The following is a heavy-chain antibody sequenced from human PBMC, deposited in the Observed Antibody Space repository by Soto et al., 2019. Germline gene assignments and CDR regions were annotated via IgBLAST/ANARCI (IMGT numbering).Heavy chain of an antibody. V-gene: IGHV1-46*01. CDR2: ISPSGGST. J-gene: IGHJ4*02. D-gene: IGHD5-18*01. Sequence: QVQLVQSGAEVKKPGASVKVSCKASGYTFTSYYMHWVRQAPGQGLEWMGIISPSGGSTTYAQKFQGRVPRTRDTSTSTVYMELSRLRSEDTAVYYCARVGGYSYGGVDYWGQGTLVTVSS. CDR3: ARVGGYSYGGVDY. CDR1: GYTFTSYY.